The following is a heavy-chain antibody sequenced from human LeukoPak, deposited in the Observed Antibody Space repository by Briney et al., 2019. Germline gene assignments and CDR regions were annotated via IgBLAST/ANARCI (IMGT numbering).Heavy chain of an antibody. D-gene: IGHD2-2*01. V-gene: IGHV3-49*04. CDR1: GFTFGAYA. Sequence: GGSLRLSCTASGFTFGAYAMSWVRQAPGKGLEWVGFVTSQAFGGRIEYAASVRGRFTISRDDSKSTAYLQMNSLKTEDTAVYFCTRNGRGCSSTSCYAGRFDPWGQGTQVTGSS. CDR3: TRNGRGCSSTSCYAGRFDP. CDR2: VTSQAFGGRI. J-gene: IGHJ5*02.